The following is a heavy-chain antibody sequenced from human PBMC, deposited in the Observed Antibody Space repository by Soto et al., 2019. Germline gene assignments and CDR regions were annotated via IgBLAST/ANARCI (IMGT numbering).Heavy chain of an antibody. CDR2: ITPKFGDT. D-gene: IGHD3-10*02. CDR3: ARNMDYYYGRGSGNGHGV. Sequence: QVQLVQSGAEVKEPGDSVRVSCEASGYTFTAYYIHWVLRAPGQGLEWMGWITPKFGDTTYAQDFTGSVAMIRDMSISTVYMELSRLPSDDTAIYYCARNMDYYYGRGSGNGHGVWGQGNTVTVFS. J-gene: IGHJ6*02. CDR1: GYTFTAYY. V-gene: IGHV1-2*02.